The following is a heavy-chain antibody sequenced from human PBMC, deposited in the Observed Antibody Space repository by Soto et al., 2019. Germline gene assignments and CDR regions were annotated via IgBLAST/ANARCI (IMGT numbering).Heavy chain of an antibody. Sequence: ASVKVSCKASGYTFTSYGISWVRQAPGQGLEWMGWISAYNGNTNYAQKLQGRVTMTTDTSTSTAYMELRSLRSDDTAVYYCARGDTVPRRGHLTLDYWGQGTPVTVS. V-gene: IGHV1-18*01. J-gene: IGHJ4*02. CDR2: ISAYNGNT. CDR3: ARGDTVPRRGHLTLDY. CDR1: GYTFTSYG. D-gene: IGHD4-17*01.